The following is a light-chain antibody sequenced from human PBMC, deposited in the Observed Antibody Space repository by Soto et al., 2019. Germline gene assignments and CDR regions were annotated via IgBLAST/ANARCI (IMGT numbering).Light chain of an antibody. Sequence: QSVLTQPASVSGSPGQSITISCTGTSSDVGGYNYVSWYQQHPGKAPKIMIYEVGHRPSGVSNRFSGSKSGYTASLTISGLQAEDEADYYCSSYTSSSTLVFGTGTKLTV. CDR1: SSDVGGYNY. V-gene: IGLV2-14*01. CDR2: EVG. CDR3: SSYTSSSTLV. J-gene: IGLJ1*01.